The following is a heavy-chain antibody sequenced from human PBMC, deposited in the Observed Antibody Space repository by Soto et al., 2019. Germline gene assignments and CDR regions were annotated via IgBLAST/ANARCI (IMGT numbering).Heavy chain of an antibody. V-gene: IGHV2-26*01. CDR1: GFSLSNTRMG. CDR2: IFSNDEK. Sequence: QVTLKESGPVLVKPTETLTLTCTVSGFSLSNTRMGVSWIRQPPGKALEWLAHIFSNDEKSYTTSLKSRLTISKDTSKSQVVLMMTNVDPVDTATYYCARIPYAYGDDNGYYGMDVWGQGTTVTVSS. J-gene: IGHJ6*02. CDR3: ARIPYAYGDDNGYYGMDV. D-gene: IGHD4-17*01.